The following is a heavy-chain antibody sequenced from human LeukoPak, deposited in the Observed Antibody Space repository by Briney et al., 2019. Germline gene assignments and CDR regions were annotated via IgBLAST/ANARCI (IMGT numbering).Heavy chain of an antibody. Sequence: ASVKVSCKVSGYTLTELSMHWVRQAPGKGLEWMGGFDPEDGETIYAQKFQGRVTMTEDTSTDTAYMELSSLRAEDTAVYYCAKDLTVSNPWGLDYWGQGTLVTVSS. CDR2: FDPEDGET. CDR3: AKDLTVSNPWGLDY. V-gene: IGHV1-24*01. D-gene: IGHD3-16*01. CDR1: GYTLTELS. J-gene: IGHJ4*02.